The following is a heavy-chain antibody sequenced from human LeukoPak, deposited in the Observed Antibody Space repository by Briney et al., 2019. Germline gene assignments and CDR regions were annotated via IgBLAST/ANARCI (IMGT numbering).Heavy chain of an antibody. V-gene: IGHV4-31*03. J-gene: IGHJ5*02. Sequence: SQTLSLTCTVSGGSISSGGYYWSWIRQHPGKGLEWIGYIYYSGSTYYNPSLKSRVTISVDTSKNQFSLKLSSVTAADTAVHYCAREVVRLNWFDPWGQGTLVTVSS. CDR3: AREVVRLNWFDP. CDR2: IYYSGST. CDR1: GGSISSGGYY. D-gene: IGHD2-15*01.